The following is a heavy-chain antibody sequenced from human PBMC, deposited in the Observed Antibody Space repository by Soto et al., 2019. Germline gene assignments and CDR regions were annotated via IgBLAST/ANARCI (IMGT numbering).Heavy chain of an antibody. V-gene: IGHV1-18*01. D-gene: IGHD1-1*01. CDR3: ARGRYGDY. J-gene: IGHJ4*02. CDR2: ISAHNDNT. Sequence: QVHLVQSGAEVKKPGASVKVSCKCSGYTFTSYGITWVRQAPGQGLEWMGWISAHNDNTDYAQKHQGRVTVTRDTSTSTAYMELRSLRSDATAVYYCARGRYGDYWGQGALVTVSS. CDR1: GYTFTSYG.